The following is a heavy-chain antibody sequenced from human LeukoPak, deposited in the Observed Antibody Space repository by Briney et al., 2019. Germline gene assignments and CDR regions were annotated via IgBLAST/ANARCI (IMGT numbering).Heavy chain of an antibody. CDR3: ARKYCSSTSCLIDN. CDR1: GFTFSSYE. V-gene: IGHV3-48*03. J-gene: IGHJ4*02. CDR2: ISGSGSTI. Sequence: WGSLRLSCAASGFTFSSYEMNWVRQAPGKGLEWVSYISGSGSTIYYADSVKGRFTISRDNAKNSLYLQMNSLRAEDTAVYYCARKYCSSTSCLIDNWGQGTLVTVSS. D-gene: IGHD2-2*01.